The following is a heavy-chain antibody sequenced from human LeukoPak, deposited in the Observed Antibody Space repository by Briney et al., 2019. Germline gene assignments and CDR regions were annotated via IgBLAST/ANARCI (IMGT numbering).Heavy chain of an antibody. CDR2: INPNSGGT. D-gene: IGHD1-26*01. Sequence: GASVKVSCKASGYTFTGYYMHWVRQAPGQGLEWMGRINPNSGGTNYAQKFQGRVTMTRDTSISTACMELSRLRSDDTAVYYCARDRIVGNNWFDPWGQGTLVTVSS. CDR1: GYTFTGYY. J-gene: IGHJ5*02. CDR3: ARDRIVGNNWFDP. V-gene: IGHV1-2*06.